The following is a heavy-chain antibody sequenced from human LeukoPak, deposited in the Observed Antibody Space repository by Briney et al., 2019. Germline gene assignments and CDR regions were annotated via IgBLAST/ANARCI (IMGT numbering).Heavy chain of an antibody. CDR3: AKGGYYDSSGLFDY. D-gene: IGHD3-22*01. Sequence: GGSLRLSCAVSGFAFGSEAMSWVRQSPARGLEWVASISPGGGTTYYADYVKGRFTISRDNAKNSLYLQMNSLRAEDTALYYCAKGGYYDSSGLFDYWGQGTLVTVSS. CDR1: GFAFGSEA. V-gene: IGHV3-23*01. J-gene: IGHJ4*02. CDR2: ISPGGGTT.